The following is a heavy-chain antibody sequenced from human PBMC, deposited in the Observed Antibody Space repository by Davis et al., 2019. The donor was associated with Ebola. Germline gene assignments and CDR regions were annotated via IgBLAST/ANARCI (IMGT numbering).Heavy chain of an antibody. D-gene: IGHD6-19*01. CDR3: ARPSGWYGGALGY. CDR1: GFTFSDYY. Sequence: GESLKISCAASGFTFSDYYMSWVRQAPGKGLEWVSYISSSGSTIYYADSVKGRFTISRDNVKNSLYLQMNSLRAEDTAVYYCARPSGWYGGALGYWGQGTLVTVSS. V-gene: IGHV3-11*04. J-gene: IGHJ4*02. CDR2: ISSSGSTI.